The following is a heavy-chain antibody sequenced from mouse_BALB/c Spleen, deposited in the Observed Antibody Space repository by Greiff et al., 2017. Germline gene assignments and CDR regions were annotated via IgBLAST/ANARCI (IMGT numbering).Heavy chain of an antibody. CDR3: AREGNSYYFDY. Sequence: EVMLVESGPGLVKPSQSLSLTCTVTGYSITSDYAWNWIRQFPGNKLEWMGYISYSGSTSYNPSLKSRISITRDTSKNQFFLQLNSVTTEDTATYYCAREGNSYYFDYWGQGTTLTVSS. J-gene: IGHJ2*01. CDR1: GYSITSDYA. CDR2: ISYSGST. V-gene: IGHV3-2*02. D-gene: IGHD2-1*01.